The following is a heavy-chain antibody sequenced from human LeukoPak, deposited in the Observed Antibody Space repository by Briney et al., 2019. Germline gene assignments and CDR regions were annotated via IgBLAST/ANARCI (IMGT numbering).Heavy chain of an antibody. Sequence: ASVKVSCKASGYTFTSYYMHWVRQAPGQGLEWMGIINPSGGSTSYAQKFQGRVTMTRDTSTSTVYMELSSLRSEDTAVYYCAADPPAAASAFDIWGQGTMVTVSS. CDR1: GYTFTSYY. J-gene: IGHJ3*02. D-gene: IGHD6-13*01. CDR2: INPSGGST. V-gene: IGHV1-46*01. CDR3: AADPPAAASAFDI.